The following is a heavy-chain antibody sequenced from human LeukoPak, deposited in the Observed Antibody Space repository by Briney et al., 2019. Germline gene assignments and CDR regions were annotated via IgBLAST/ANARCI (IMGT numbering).Heavy chain of an antibody. CDR1: GFTFSSYS. D-gene: IGHD2-2*01. CDR2: IRSKAYGGTT. J-gene: IGHJ4*02. Sequence: GGSLRLSCAASGFTFSSYSMNWVRQAPGKGLEWVGFIRSKAYGGTTEYAASVKGRFTISRDDSKSIAYLQMNSLKTEDTAVYYCTRVGESLGYCSSTSCYVFYYFDYWGQGTLVTVSS. CDR3: TRVGESLGYCSSTSCYVFYYFDY. V-gene: IGHV3-49*04.